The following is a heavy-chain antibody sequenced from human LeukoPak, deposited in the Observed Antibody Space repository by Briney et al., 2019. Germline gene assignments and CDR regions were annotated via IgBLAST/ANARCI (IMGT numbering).Heavy chain of an antibody. Sequence: PGRSLRLSCAASGFTFHDYAMHWVRQAPGKGLEWVSGISWNSGIIGYADSVKGRFTTSRDNSKNTLYLQMNSLRAEDTAVYYCAKDRGSSWYSAFDIWGQGTMVTVSS. V-gene: IGHV3-9*01. J-gene: IGHJ3*02. CDR2: ISWNSGII. CDR1: GFTFHDYA. CDR3: AKDRGSSWYSAFDI. D-gene: IGHD6-13*01.